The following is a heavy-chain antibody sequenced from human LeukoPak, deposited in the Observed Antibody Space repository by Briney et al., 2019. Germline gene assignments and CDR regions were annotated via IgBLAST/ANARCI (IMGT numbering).Heavy chain of an antibody. D-gene: IGHD6-13*01. CDR1: GYTFTSYG. J-gene: IGHJ4*02. CDR2: ISAYNGNT. V-gene: IGHV1-18*01. CDR3: ARDLRRRRGIAAALTIDY. Sequence: ASVKVSCKASGYTFTSYGISWARQAPGQGLEWMGWISAYNGNTNYAQKLQGRVTMTTDTSTSTAYMELRSLRSDDTAVYYCARDLRRRRGIAAALTIDYWGQGTLVTVSS.